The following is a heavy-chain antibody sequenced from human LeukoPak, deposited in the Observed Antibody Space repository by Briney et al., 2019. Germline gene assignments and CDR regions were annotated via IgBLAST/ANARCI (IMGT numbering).Heavy chain of an antibody. CDR1: GGSISSYY. D-gene: IGHD3-22*01. J-gene: IGHJ4*02. Sequence: SETLSLTCTVSGGSISSYYWSWIRQPPGKGLEWIGYIYYSGSTNNYNPSLKSRVTMSVDTSKNQFSLKMRSVTAADTAVYYCARANYDGSDYWGQGTLVTVSS. V-gene: IGHV4-59*12. CDR3: ARANYDGSDY. CDR2: IYYSGSTN.